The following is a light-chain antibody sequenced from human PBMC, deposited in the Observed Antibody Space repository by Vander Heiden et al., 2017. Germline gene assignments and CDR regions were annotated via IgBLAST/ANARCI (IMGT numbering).Light chain of an antibody. V-gene: IGLV1-47*01. CDR2: RNY. Sequence: QSVPPQPPSASGTPGQRVTISCSGGSSNIGSNYVYWYQQFPGTAPKLLIYRNYHRPSGVPDRFSGSKSGTSASLAISGLRSEDEADYYCAAWDDSLSGVLFGGGTKLTVL. J-gene: IGLJ2*01. CDR1: SSNIGSNY. CDR3: AAWDDSLSGVL.